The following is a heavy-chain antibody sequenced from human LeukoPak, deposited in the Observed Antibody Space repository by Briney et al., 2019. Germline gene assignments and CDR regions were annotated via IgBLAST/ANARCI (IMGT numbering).Heavy chain of an antibody. CDR1: GGSISSYY. D-gene: IGHD2/OR15-2a*01. CDR2: IYYSGST. CDR3: ARDPVNYDMDV. J-gene: IGHJ6*02. Sequence: SETLSLTCTVSGGSISSYYWSWIRQPPGKGLEWIGYIYYSGSTNYNPSLKSRVTISVDTSKNQFSLKLSSVTAADAAVYYCARDPVNYDMDVWGQGTTVTVSS. V-gene: IGHV4-59*01.